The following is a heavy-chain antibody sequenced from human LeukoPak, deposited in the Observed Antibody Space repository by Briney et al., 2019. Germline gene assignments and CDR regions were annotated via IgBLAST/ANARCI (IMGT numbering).Heavy chain of an antibody. CDR2: ISGSGGST. Sequence: PGGSLRLSCAASGFTVSSNYMSWVRQAPGKGLEWVSAISGSGGSTYYADSVKGRFTISRDNSKNTLYLQMNSLRAEDTAVYYCAKDLRQWLVSYYFDYWGQGTLVTVSS. V-gene: IGHV3-23*01. J-gene: IGHJ4*02. CDR1: GFTVSSNY. CDR3: AKDLRQWLVSYYFDY. D-gene: IGHD6-19*01.